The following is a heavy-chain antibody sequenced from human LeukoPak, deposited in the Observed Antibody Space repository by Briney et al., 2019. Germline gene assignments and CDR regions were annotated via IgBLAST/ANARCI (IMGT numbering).Heavy chain of an antibody. J-gene: IGHJ5*02. CDR2: IRYDGSNK. CDR3: AKDTYSSGWYNWFDP. D-gene: IGHD6-19*01. CDR1: GFTFSTYD. V-gene: IGHV3-30*02. Sequence: TGGSPRLSCAASGFTFSTYDIHWVRQAPGKGLEWVAFIRYDGSNKYYADSVKGRFTISRDNSKNTLYLQMNSLRAEDTAVYYCAKDTYSSGWYNWFDPWGQGTLVTVSS.